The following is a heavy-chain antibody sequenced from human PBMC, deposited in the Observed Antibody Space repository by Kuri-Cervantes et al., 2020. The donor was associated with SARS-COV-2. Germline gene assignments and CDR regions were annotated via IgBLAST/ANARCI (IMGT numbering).Heavy chain of an antibody. Sequence: ASVKVSCKASGYTFTSYGISWVRQAPGQGLEWMGWISAYNGNTNYAQKLQGRVTMTTDTSTSTAYMELRSLRSDDTAVYYCARERGPRWPLPFDPWGQGTLVTVSS. CDR3: ARERGPRWPLPFDP. CDR2: ISAYNGNT. D-gene: IGHD4-23*01. CDR1: GYTFTSYG. V-gene: IGHV1-18*01. J-gene: IGHJ5*02.